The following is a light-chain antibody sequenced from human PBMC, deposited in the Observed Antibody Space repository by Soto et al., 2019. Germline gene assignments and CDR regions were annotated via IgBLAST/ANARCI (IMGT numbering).Light chain of an antibody. J-gene: IGLJ3*02. CDR1: SSNIGTNY. Sequence: QSVLTQPPSVSAAPGQKVTISCSGSSSNIGTNYVSWYQQLPGRAPKLVIFDNSKRPSGIPDRFSGSKYGSSATLGVTGLQTGDEADYYCGTWDSDLSAEVFGGGTKLTVL. CDR3: GTWDSDLSAEV. CDR2: DNS. V-gene: IGLV1-51*01.